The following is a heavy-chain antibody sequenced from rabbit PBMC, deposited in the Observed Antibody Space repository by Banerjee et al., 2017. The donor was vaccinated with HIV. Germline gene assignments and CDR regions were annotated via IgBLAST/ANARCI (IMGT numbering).Heavy chain of an antibody. J-gene: IGHJ4*01. V-gene: IGHV1S43*01. CDR2: IYTSSGTT. Sequence: QSLEESGGDLVQPEGSLALTCKASGFSFSSSYWICWVRQAPGKGLEWIACIYTSSGTTWYANWVNGQFTISRSTSLNTVDLKMTSLTAADTTTYFCARTGYASYGDGFNLWGPGTLVTVS. D-gene: IGHD6-1*01. CDR3: ARTGYASYGDGFNL. CDR1: GFSFSSSYW.